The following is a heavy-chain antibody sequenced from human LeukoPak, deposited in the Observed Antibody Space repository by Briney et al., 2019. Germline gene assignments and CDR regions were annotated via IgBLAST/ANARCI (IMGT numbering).Heavy chain of an antibody. CDR1: GGSISSSSYY. V-gene: IGHV4-39*01. CDR2: IYYSGST. Sequence: PSETLSLTCTVSGGSISSSSYYWGWIPQPPGKGLEWIGSIYYSGSTYYNPSLKSRVTISVDTSKNQFSLKLSSVTAADTAVYYCTAGRSDYFDFWGQGTLVTVSS. J-gene: IGHJ4*02. D-gene: IGHD6-25*01. CDR3: TAGRSDYFDF.